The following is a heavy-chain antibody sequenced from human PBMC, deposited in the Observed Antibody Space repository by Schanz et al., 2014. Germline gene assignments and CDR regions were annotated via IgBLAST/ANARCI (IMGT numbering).Heavy chain of an antibody. J-gene: IGHJ6*03. CDR1: GGTFNSYT. CDR2: IIPILGIA. CDR3: AGTYCSSTSCYTGYYYMDV. D-gene: IGHD2-2*02. V-gene: IGHV1-69*02. Sequence: QVQLVQSGAEVKKPGASVKVSCKASGGTFNSYTINWVRQAPGQGLEWMGRIIPILGIANYAQKFQGRVTFTADKSTSTAYMELSSLRSEDTAVYYCAGTYCSSTSCYTGYYYMDVWGKGTTVTVSS.